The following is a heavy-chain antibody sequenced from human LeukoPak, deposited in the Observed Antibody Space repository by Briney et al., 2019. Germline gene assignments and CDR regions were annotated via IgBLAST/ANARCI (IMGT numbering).Heavy chain of an antibody. V-gene: IGHV4-38-2*02. CDR3: ARLEQVQLWWGRFDY. J-gene: IGHJ4*02. CDR2: IYHSGTT. Sequence: SETLSLTCTVSGYSISSGYYWGWIRQPPGKGLGWIGRIYHSGTTYYNPSLKRRVTISGDTSKNQFSLKLSSVTAAHMAAYYCARLEQVQLWWGRFDYWRQGTLVPVFS. D-gene: IGHD5-18*01. CDR1: GYSISSGYY.